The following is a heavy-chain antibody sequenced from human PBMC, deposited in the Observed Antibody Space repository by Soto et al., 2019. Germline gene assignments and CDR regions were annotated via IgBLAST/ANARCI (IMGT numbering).Heavy chain of an antibody. CDR3: ARMGGFCSSTSCLYGMDV. D-gene: IGHD2-2*01. V-gene: IGHV3-30-3*01. Sequence: LRLSCAASGFTFSSYAMHWVRQAPGKGLEWVAVISYDGSNKYYADSVKGRFTISRDNSKNTLYLQMNSLRAEDTAVYYCARMGGFCSSTSCLYGMDVWGQGTTVTVSS. J-gene: IGHJ6*02. CDR1: GFTFSSYA. CDR2: ISYDGSNK.